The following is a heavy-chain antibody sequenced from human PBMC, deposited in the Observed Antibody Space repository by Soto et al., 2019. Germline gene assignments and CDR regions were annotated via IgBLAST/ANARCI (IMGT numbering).Heavy chain of an antibody. D-gene: IGHD5-18*01. V-gene: IGHV1-46*01. J-gene: IGHJ6*01. CDR1: GYTFSSSY. CDR3: ASGGYTYGFSAMDV. Sequence: QVQLVQAGAEVKKPGASVKISCKASGYTFSSSYIHWVRQAPGQGLEWMGLINPSGFRTDYAQTFQGRVTVTRDTSPSTVYMELSSLRSEDTAVYYCASGGYTYGFSAMDVCGPGTTVAVSS. CDR2: INPSGFRT.